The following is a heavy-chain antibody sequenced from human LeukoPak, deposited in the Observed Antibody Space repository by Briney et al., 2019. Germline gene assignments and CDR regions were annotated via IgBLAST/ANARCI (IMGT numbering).Heavy chain of an antibody. D-gene: IGHD2-15*01. Sequence: GGSLRLSCAASGFTFSSYGMHWVRQAPGKGLEWVAVISYDGSNKYYADSVKGRFTISRDNSKNTLYLQMNSLRAEDTAVYYCAKVFDGNFDYWGQGTLVTVSS. V-gene: IGHV3-30*18. CDR2: ISYDGSNK. CDR1: GFTFSSYG. CDR3: AKVFDGNFDY. J-gene: IGHJ4*02.